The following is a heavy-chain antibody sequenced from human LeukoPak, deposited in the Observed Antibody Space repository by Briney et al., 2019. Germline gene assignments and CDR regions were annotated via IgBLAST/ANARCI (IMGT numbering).Heavy chain of an antibody. CDR3: GRSRGFGELLPFDY. D-gene: IGHD3-10*01. V-gene: IGHV1-46*01. J-gene: IGHJ4*02. Sequence: ASVKVSCKASGYTFTSYYMHWVRQAPGQGLEGVGLSNPTGGSTGYAQKFQGRVIMTRDMSTSTDYMELSSLRYEDTAVYYCGRSRGFGELLPFDYWGQGTLVTVSS. CDR2: SNPTGGST. CDR1: GYTFTSYY.